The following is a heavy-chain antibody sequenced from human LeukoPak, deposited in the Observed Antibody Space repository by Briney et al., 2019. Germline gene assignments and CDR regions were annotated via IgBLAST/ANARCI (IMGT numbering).Heavy chain of an antibody. CDR2: ISSSGSTI. CDR1: GFTFSSYE. D-gene: IGHD1-14*01. Sequence: GRSLRLSCAASGFTFSSYEMNWVRQAPGKGLEWVSYISSSGSTIYYADSVKGRFTISRDNAKNSLYLQMNSLRAEDTAVYYCASSGNYGGMDVWGQGTTVTVSS. V-gene: IGHV3-48*03. CDR3: ASSGNYGGMDV. J-gene: IGHJ6*02.